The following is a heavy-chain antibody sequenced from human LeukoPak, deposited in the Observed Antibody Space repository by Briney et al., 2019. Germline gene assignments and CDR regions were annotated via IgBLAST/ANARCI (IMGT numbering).Heavy chain of an antibody. CDR3: AREARITGIAAAGTGFDP. J-gene: IGHJ5*02. V-gene: IGHV6-1*01. Sequence: SQTLSLTCAISGDSVSSNSAAWNWIRQSPSRGLEWLGRTYYRSKWYNDYAVSVKSRITINPDTSKNQFSLQLNSVTPEDTAVYYCAREARITGIAAAGTGFDPWDQGTLVTVSS. CDR2: TYYRSKWYN. CDR1: GDSVSSNSAA. D-gene: IGHD6-13*01.